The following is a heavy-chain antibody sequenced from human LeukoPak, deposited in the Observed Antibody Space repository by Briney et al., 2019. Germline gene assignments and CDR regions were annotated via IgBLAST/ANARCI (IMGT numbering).Heavy chain of an antibody. CDR2: IIPIFGTA. CDR1: GYTFTSYG. Sequence: ASVKVSCKASGYTFTSYGISWVRQAPGQGLEWMGGIIPIFGTANYAQKFQGRVTITADESTSTAYMELSSLRSEDTAVYYCARGNSSGWYNPGYWGQGTLVTVSS. CDR3: ARGNSSGWYNPGY. J-gene: IGHJ4*02. D-gene: IGHD6-19*01. V-gene: IGHV1-69*13.